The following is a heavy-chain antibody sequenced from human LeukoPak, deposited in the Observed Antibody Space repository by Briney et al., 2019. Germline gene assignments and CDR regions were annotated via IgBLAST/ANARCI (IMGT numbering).Heavy chain of an antibody. CDR3: ARERAGYTHYYYYYKDV. CDR2: ISTSSSYI. Sequence: GGSLRLSCAASGFTFSGYSMSWVRQAPGKGLEWVSSISTSSSYIYYADSVKGRFTISRDNAKNSLYLQMNSLRAEDTAVYYCARERAGYTHYYYYYKDVWGKGTTVTISS. J-gene: IGHJ6*03. CDR1: GFTFSGYS. V-gene: IGHV3-21*01. D-gene: IGHD5-24*01.